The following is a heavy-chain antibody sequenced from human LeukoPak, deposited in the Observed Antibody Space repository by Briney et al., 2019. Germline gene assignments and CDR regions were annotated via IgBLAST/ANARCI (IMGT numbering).Heavy chain of an antibody. CDR3: GRDRGCYDFWSGYSDD. J-gene: IGHJ4*02. CDR1: GFTFSSYS. Sequence: GGSVSLSCAASGFTFSSYSMNWVSQEPREGLEWATSSRISSTYMYYADSGTDRLTTDRATGNNSLYLRMSSLRAEDAAVYYCGRDRGCYDFWSGYSDDWGQGTRVTVSS. V-gene: IGHV3-21*03. D-gene: IGHD3-3*01. CDR2: SRISSTYM.